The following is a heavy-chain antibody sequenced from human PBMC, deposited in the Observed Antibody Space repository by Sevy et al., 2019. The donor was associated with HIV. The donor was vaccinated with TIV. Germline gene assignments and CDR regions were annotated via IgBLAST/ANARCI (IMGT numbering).Heavy chain of an antibody. CDR3: AKSGIAAMGASYYYYYYMDV. J-gene: IGHJ6*03. D-gene: IGHD6-13*01. V-gene: IGHV3-23*01. CDR2: ISGSGGST. CDR1: GFTFSSYA. Sequence: GGSLRLSFAASGFTFSSYAMSWVRQAPGKGLEWVSAISGSGGSTYYADSVKGRFTISRDNSKNTLYLQMNSLRAEDTAVYYCAKSGIAAMGASYYYYYYMDVWGKGTTVTVSS.